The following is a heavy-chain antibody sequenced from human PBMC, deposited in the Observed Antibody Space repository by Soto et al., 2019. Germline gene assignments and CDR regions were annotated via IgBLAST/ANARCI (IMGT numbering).Heavy chain of an antibody. CDR3: AKLVAYDFWSGSPDGYWYFDL. Sequence: EVQLLESGGGLVQPGGSLRLSCAASGFTFSSYAMSWVRQAPGKGLEWVSAISGSGGSTYYADSVKGRFTISRDNSKNTLYLQMYSLRAGDTAVYYCAKLVAYDFWSGSPDGYWYFDLWGRGTLVTVSA. D-gene: IGHD3-3*01. CDR1: GFTFSSYA. CDR2: ISGSGGST. J-gene: IGHJ2*01. V-gene: IGHV3-23*01.